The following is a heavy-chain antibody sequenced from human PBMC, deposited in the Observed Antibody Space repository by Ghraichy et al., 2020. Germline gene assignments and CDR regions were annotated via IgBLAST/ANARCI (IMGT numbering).Heavy chain of an antibody. CDR2: IYYTGSS. D-gene: IGHD3-3*01. CDR1: DDSITSTTYY. Sequence: SETLSLTCAVSDDSITSTTYYWGWIRQPPGKGLEWIGSIYYTGSSYYKPSLKSRFTISIDTSKQQFSLRLRSVTAAETSIYYFSRHRRGDFWGGFPDSWGQGTLVTVSA. V-gene: IGHV4-39*01. CDR3: SRHRRGDFWGGFPDS. J-gene: IGHJ5*01.